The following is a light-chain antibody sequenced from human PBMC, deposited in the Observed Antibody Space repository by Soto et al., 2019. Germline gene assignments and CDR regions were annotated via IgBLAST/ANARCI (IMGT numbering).Light chain of an antibody. CDR3: QQYNSYPRT. J-gene: IGKJ1*01. CDR2: AAS. CDR1: QDIGFS. Sequence: DIQMTQSPSSLSVSVGDRVTITCRASQDIGFSLGWFQLKPGKAPKSLIYAASTLQVGVPSRFSSSGSGTDFTLSISSLQPEDFATYYCQQYNSYPRTFGQGTKVEVK. V-gene: IGKV1-16*01.